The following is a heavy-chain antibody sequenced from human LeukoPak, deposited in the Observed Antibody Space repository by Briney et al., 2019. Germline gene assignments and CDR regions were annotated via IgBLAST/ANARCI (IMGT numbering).Heavy chain of an antibody. Sequence: SETLSLTCAVYGGSFSGYYWSWIRQPPGKGLEWIGEINHSGSTNYNPSLKSRVTISVGTSKNQFSLKLSSVTAADTAVYYCARGRGRYCSSTSCRNWFDPWGQGTLVTVSS. V-gene: IGHV4-34*01. CDR3: ARGRGRYCSSTSCRNWFDP. J-gene: IGHJ5*02. CDR1: GGSFSGYY. D-gene: IGHD2-2*01. CDR2: INHSGST.